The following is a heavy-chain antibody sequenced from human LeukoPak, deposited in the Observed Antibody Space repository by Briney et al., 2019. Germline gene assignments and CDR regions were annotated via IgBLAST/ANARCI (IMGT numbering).Heavy chain of an antibody. Sequence: SETLSLTCTVSGGSISSYYWSWLRQPPGKGLEWIGYIYYSGSTNYNPSLKSRVTISVDTSKNQFSLKLSSVTAADTAVYYCARVDDPYSSGPYYFDYWGQGTLVTVSS. CDR1: GGSISSYY. CDR2: IYYSGST. V-gene: IGHV4-59*01. CDR3: ARVDDPYSSGPYYFDY. J-gene: IGHJ4*02. D-gene: IGHD6-19*01.